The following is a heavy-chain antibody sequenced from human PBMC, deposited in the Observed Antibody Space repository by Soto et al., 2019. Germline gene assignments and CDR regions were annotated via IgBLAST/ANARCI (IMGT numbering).Heavy chain of an antibody. CDR1: GEALGSGQSY. CDR3: ARGRSDSAGSSFGRRMDV. J-gene: IGHJ6*02. D-gene: IGHD3-10*01. Sequence: QVQLQESGPGLVKSSETLSLICFVSGEALGSGQSYWNWIRQAPGKGLEWIGQTFVTGATKYSASLKSRVTTSVDTSKSQISQTLTSVTAADSATYFCARGRSDSAGSSFGRRMDVWGQGTTVTVSS. CDR2: TFVTGAT. V-gene: IGHV4-61*01.